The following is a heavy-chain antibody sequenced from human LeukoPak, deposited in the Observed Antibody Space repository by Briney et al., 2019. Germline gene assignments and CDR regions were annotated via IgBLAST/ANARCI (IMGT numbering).Heavy chain of an antibody. J-gene: IGHJ2*01. Sequence: GASVKVSCKASGYTFTGYYMHWVRQAPGQGLEWMGWINSNSGGTNYAQKFQGRVTMTRDTSISTAYMELSRLRSGDTAVYYCARSRTRAYSNLAGPPYWYFDLWGRGTLVTVSS. D-gene: IGHD4-11*01. CDR2: INSNSGGT. V-gene: IGHV1-2*02. CDR1: GYTFTGYY. CDR3: ARSRTRAYSNLAGPPYWYFDL.